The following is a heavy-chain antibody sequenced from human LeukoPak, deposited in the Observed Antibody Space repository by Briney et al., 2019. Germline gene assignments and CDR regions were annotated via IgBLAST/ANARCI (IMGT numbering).Heavy chain of an antibody. V-gene: IGHV1-18*04. Sequence: ASVKVSCKASGYTFTGYYMHWVRQAPGQGLEWMGWISAYNGNTNYAQKLQGRVTMTTDTSTSTAYMELRSLRSDDTAVYYCARVPALWFGELSAVYYGMDVWGQGTTVTVSS. CDR3: ARVPALWFGELSAVYYGMDV. D-gene: IGHD3-10*01. CDR1: GYTFTGYY. CDR2: ISAYNGNT. J-gene: IGHJ6*02.